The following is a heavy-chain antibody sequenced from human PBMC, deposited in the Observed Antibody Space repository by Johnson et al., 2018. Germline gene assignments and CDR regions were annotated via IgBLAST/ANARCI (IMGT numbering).Heavy chain of an antibody. CDR3: ATKYYYYYMDV. CDR2: MYYSGSS. J-gene: IGHJ6*03. CDR1: GGSISSYC. V-gene: IGHV4-59*01. Sequence: QVQLQESGPGLVKPSETLSLICTVSGGSISSYCWSWIRQPPGKGLEWIGYMYYSGSSNYNPSLKSRVTISVDTSKNQFSLKLSSVTAADTAVYYCATKYYYYYMDVWGKGTTVPVSS.